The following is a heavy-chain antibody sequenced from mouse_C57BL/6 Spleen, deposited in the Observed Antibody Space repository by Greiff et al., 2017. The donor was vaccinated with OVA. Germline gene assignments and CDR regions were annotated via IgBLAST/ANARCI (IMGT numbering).Heavy chain of an antibody. CDR3: ARDSSYDFDY. Sequence: QVQLKQPGAELVRPGTSVKLSCKASGYTFTSYWMHWVKQRPGQGLEWIGVIDPSDSYTNYNQKFKGKATLTVDTSSSTAYMQLSSLTSEDSAVYYCARDSSYDFDYWGQGTTLTVSS. CDR1: GYTFTSYW. V-gene: IGHV1-59*01. D-gene: IGHD1-1*01. J-gene: IGHJ2*01. CDR2: IDPSDSYT.